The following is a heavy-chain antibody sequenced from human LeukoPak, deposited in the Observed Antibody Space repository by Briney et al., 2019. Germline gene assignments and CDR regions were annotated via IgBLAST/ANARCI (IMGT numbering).Heavy chain of an antibody. CDR1: GYTFTGYY. CDR3: ATQRSRVWFGELFSFDY. V-gene: IGHV1-2*02. J-gene: IGHJ4*02. Sequence: ASVKVSCKASGYTFTGYYMHWVRQAPGQGLEWMGWINPNSGGTNYAQKFQGRVTMTRDTSISTAYMELSRLRSDDTAVYYCATQRSRVWFGELFSFDYWGQGTLVTVSS. CDR2: INPNSGGT. D-gene: IGHD3-10*01.